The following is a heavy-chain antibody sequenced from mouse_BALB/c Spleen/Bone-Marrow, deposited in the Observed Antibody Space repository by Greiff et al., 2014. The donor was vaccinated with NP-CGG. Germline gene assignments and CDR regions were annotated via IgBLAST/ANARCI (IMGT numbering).Heavy chain of an antibody. CDR2: IWADGST. J-gene: IGHJ4*01. D-gene: IGHD1-2*01. V-gene: IGHV2-9*02. CDR1: GFSLTNYG. Sequence: VMLVESGPGLVAPSQSLSITCTVSGFSLTNYGVHWVRQPPGKGLEWLGVIWADGSTNYNSALMSRLSISKDNSKSQVFFKMNSLHTDDTAMYYCARITTATGAMDYWGQGTSVTVSS. CDR3: ARITTATGAMDY.